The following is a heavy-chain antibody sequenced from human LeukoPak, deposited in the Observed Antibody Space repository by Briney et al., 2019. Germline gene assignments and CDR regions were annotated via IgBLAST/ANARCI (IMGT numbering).Heavy chain of an antibody. CDR3: ARDKGTTMTLGGYFQQ. CDR2: IWYDGSNK. Sequence: GRSLRLSCAASGFTFSSYGMHWVRQAPGKGLEWVAVIWYDGSNKYYADSVKGRFTFSRDNSKNMVFLQMNSLRVEDTAVYYCARDKGTTMTLGGYFQQWGQGTLVTVSS. J-gene: IGHJ1*01. D-gene: IGHD4-17*01. V-gene: IGHV3-33*01. CDR1: GFTFSSYG.